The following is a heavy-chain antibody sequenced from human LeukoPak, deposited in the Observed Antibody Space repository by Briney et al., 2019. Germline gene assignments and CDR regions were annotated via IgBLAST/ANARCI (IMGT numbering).Heavy chain of an antibody. CDR3: ARDPGDTDWYNFDF. D-gene: IGHD3-9*01. J-gene: IGHJ4*02. Sequence: SETLSLTCAVYGGSFSGYYWSWIRQPPGKGLEWIGEINHSGSTNYNPSLKSRVTISVDTSKNQSSLKLSSVTAADTAVYYCARDPGDTDWYNFDFWGQGILVTVSS. V-gene: IGHV4-34*01. CDR2: INHSGST. CDR1: GGSFSGYY.